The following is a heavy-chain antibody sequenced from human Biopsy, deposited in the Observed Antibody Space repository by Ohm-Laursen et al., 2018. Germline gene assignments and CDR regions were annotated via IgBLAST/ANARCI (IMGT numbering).Heavy chain of an antibody. V-gene: IGHV3-23*01. CDR1: GFLFSRHA. D-gene: IGHD3-3*01. CDR3: ARDLYDFCGGCPFDP. Sequence: SLRLSCTASGFLFSRHAMSWVRQAPGKGLECVSLINGSGGSTYYADPVKGRFTISRDNSKNTLYLQMNSLRAEDTAMYYCARDLYDFCGGCPFDPWGQGTLVTVSP. CDR2: INGSGGST. J-gene: IGHJ5*02.